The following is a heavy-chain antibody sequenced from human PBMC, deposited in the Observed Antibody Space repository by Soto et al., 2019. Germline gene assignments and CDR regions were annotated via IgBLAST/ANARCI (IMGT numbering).Heavy chain of an antibody. D-gene: IGHD3-16*01. CDR1: GYTFTGYY. J-gene: IGHJ4*02. CDR3: ARDLGGLGDPFDN. V-gene: IGHV1-2*02. Sequence: QVHLVQSGAEVKKAGASVKVSCKASGYTFTGYYIHWVRQAPGQGFEWVGWINPSTGGTSYAQKFQGRVTVTRDTSISTAYMELTRLRSNGTAVYYCARDLGGLGDPFDNWGQGTRVTVCS. CDR2: INPSTGGT.